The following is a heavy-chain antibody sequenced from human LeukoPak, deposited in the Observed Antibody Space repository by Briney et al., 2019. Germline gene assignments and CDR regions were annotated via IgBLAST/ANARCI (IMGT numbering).Heavy chain of an antibody. CDR3: ASDYGSGSYYNGGAFDF. J-gene: IGHJ4*02. CDR1: GFTFRSYG. CDR2: ISYDGSNK. Sequence: GRSLRLSCAASGFTFRSYGMYWVRQAPGKGLAWVAVISYDGSNKYFADSVRGRFTHSRDNSKNTLYLQMNSLRAEDTAVYYGASDYGSGSYYNGGAFDFWGQGTLVIVSA. D-gene: IGHD3-10*01. V-gene: IGHV3-30*03.